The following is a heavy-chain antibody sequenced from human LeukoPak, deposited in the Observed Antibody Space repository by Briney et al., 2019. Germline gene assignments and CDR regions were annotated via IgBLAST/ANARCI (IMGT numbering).Heavy chain of an antibody. V-gene: IGHV3-21*01. J-gene: IGHJ5*02. CDR1: GFTFSSHS. D-gene: IGHD3-22*01. CDR3: AKDPNYYDTSWFDL. Sequence: GGSLRLSCAASGFTFSSHSMNWVRRAPGKGLEWVSCIRSSRSYIYYADSVKGRFTISRDNAKNSLYLQMNSLRAEDTAVYYCAKDPNYYDTSWFDLWGQGTLVTVSS. CDR2: IRSSRSYI.